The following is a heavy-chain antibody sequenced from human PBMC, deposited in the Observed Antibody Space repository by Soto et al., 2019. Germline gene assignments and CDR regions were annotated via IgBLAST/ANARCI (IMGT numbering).Heavy chain of an antibody. Sequence: QVQLVQSGAEVRKPGSSVKVSCKASGGTFSSYAISWVRQAPGQGLEWMGGIIPIFGTANYAQKFQGRVTITADESTSTAYMELRSLRSEDTALYYCATSYSSGWWDFDYWGQATLVTVSS. CDR2: IIPIFGTA. V-gene: IGHV1-69*01. CDR1: GGTFSSYA. CDR3: ATSYSSGWWDFDY. D-gene: IGHD6-19*01. J-gene: IGHJ4*02.